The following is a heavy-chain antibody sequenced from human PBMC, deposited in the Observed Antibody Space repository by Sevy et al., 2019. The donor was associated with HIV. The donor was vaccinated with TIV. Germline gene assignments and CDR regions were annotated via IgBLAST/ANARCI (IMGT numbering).Heavy chain of an antibody. Sequence: GESLKISCKGSGYSFTSYWIGWVRQMPGKGLEWMGIIYPGDSDTRYSPSFQDQVTIPADKSISTAYLQWCSLKASDPAMYYCARVDTAMVYGSYYYYGMDVWGQGTTVTVSS. D-gene: IGHD5-18*01. CDR2: IYPGDSDT. J-gene: IGHJ6*02. V-gene: IGHV5-51*01. CDR3: ARVDTAMVYGSYYYYGMDV. CDR1: GYSFTSYW.